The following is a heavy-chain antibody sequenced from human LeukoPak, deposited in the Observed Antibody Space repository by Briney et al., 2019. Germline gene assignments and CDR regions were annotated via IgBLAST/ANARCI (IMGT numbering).Heavy chain of an antibody. CDR3: ARVNRATMVRGVLDY. CDR2: INPSGGST. CDR1: GYTFTSYY. D-gene: IGHD3-10*01. Sequence: ASVKVSCKASGYTFTSYYMHWVRQAPGQGFEWMGIINPSGGSTSYAQKFQGRVTMTRDTSTSTVYMELSSLRSEDTAVYYCARVNRATMVRGVLDYWGREPWSPSPQ. J-gene: IGHJ4*02. V-gene: IGHV1-46*01.